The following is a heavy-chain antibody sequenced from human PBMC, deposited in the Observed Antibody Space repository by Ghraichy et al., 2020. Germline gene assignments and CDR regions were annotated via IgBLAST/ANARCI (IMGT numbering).Heavy chain of an antibody. Sequence: SQTLSLTCTVSGGSISSGGYYWSWIRQHPGKGLEWIGYIYYSGSTSYNPSLKSRVTISVDTSKNQFSLKLSSVTAADTAMYYCARRSGYIVGGMDVWGQGTTVTVSS. D-gene: IGHD3-3*01. CDR2: IYYSGST. CDR3: ARRSGYIVGGMDV. V-gene: IGHV4-31*03. CDR1: GGSISSGGYY. J-gene: IGHJ6*02.